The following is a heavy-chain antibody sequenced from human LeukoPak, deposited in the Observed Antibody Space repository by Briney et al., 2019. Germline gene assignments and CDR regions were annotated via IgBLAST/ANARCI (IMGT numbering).Heavy chain of an antibody. D-gene: IGHD2-21*02. V-gene: IGHV4-39*07. CDR3: GRFYCVGDGYPYYSYYNRNV. CDR2: VYYNGST. J-gene: IGHJ6*03. CDR1: GGSISSSSYY. Sequence: SETLSLTCTVSGGSISSSSYYWGWIRQPPGKGLEWIGSVYYNGSTYYNPSLKGRVTISVDTSKNQFSLKLSSVTAADTAVYYCGRFYCVGDGYPYYSYYNRNVWGKGTTLPVS.